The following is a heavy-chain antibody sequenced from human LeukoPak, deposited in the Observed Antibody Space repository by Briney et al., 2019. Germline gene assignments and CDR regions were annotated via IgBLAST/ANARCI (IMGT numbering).Heavy chain of an antibody. D-gene: IGHD3-10*01. Sequence: RPSETLSLTCTVSGGAISSYYWSWIRQPAGKGLEWIGRIYTSGSTNYNPSLKSRVTMSVDTSKNQFSLKLSSVTAADTAVYYCARDSYYYGSGSYYFDYWGQGTLVTVSS. CDR1: GGAISSYY. CDR3: ARDSYYYGSGSYYFDY. CDR2: IYTSGST. J-gene: IGHJ4*02. V-gene: IGHV4-4*07.